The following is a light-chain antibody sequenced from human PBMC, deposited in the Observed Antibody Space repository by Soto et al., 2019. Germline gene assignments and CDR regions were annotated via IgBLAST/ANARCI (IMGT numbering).Light chain of an antibody. J-gene: IGKJ4*01. CDR2: DAS. CDR1: QSVDSY. CDR3: QQHSNRLT. Sequence: EIVLTQSPPTLSLSPGERATLSCRASQSVDSYLAWYQQKPGQAPRLLIFDASNRATGIPARFSGSGSGTDFTLTISSLEPEDSAVYYCQQHSNRLTFGGGTKVEIK. V-gene: IGKV3-11*01.